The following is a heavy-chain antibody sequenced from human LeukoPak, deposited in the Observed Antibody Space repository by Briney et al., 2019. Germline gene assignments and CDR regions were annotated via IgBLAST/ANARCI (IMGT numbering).Heavy chain of an antibody. J-gene: IGHJ6*03. D-gene: IGHD2-15*01. Sequence: SETLCLTCAVYGGSFSGYYWSWLRQPPGKGLEWIGSISYSGSTYYNPSLKSRVTISVDTSKNQFALKLSSVTAADTAVYYCARGYCSGGSCYSYYYYNYMGVWGKGTTVTVSS. CDR3: ARGYCSGGSCYSYYYYNYMGV. CDR2: ISYSGST. V-gene: IGHV4-34*01. CDR1: GGSFSGYY.